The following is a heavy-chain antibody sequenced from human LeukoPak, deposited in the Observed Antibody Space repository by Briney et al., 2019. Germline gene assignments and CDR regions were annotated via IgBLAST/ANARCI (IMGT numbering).Heavy chain of an antibody. CDR2: IIPIFGTA. Sequence: WASVTVSCKASGGTFSSYAISWVRQAPGQGLEWMGGIIPIFGTANYAQKFQGRVTITADESTSTAYMELSSLGSEDTAVYYCATSRHPGPLAAADSFDYWGQGTLVTVSS. D-gene: IGHD6-13*01. CDR3: ATSRHPGPLAAADSFDY. J-gene: IGHJ4*02. CDR1: GGTFSSYA. V-gene: IGHV1-69*13.